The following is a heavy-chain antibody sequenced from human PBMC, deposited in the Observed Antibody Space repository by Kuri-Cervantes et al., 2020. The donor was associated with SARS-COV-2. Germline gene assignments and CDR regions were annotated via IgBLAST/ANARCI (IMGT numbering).Heavy chain of an antibody. J-gene: IGHJ4*02. V-gene: IGHV3-23*01. CDR2: ISPNSDHT. Sequence: GGSLRLSCAASGFTFSNAWMTWVRQAPGKGLQWVSGISPNSDHTYYTDSVKGRFTISRDSSNNAVYLQMNSLRAEDTAIYYCLKGIAGNADCWGQGTLVTVSS. D-gene: IGHD2-15*01. CDR3: LKGIAGNADC. CDR1: GFTFSNAW.